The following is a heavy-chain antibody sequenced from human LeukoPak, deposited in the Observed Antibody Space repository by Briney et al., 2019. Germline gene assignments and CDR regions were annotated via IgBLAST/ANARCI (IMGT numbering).Heavy chain of an antibody. V-gene: IGHV1-69*05. CDR2: IIPIFGTA. J-gene: IGHJ5*02. CDR3: ARDWDQLLSP. Sequence: GASVTVSCKASGGTFSSYAISWVRQAPGQGLKWMGGIIPIFGTANYAQKFQGRVTITTDESTSTAYMELSSLRSEDTAVYYCARDWDQLLSPWGQGTLVTVSS. D-gene: IGHD2-2*01. CDR1: GGTFSSYA.